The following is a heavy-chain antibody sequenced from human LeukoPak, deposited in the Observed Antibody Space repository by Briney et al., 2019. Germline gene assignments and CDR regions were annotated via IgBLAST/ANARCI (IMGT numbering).Heavy chain of an antibody. D-gene: IGHD6-6*01. CDR3: VRASTSSSSDKSVGY. J-gene: IGHJ4*02. Sequence: PGGSLRLSCAASGFTFSSYAMHWVRQAPGRGLEWVANINQDGSEKYYVDSVKGRFTISRDNAKNSLYLQMNSLRAEDTAVYYCVRASTSSSSDKSVGYWGQGTLVTVSS. V-gene: IGHV3-7*01. CDR2: INQDGSEK. CDR1: GFTFSSYA.